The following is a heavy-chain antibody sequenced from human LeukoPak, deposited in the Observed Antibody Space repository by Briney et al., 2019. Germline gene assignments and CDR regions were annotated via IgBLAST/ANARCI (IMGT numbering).Heavy chain of an antibody. CDR2: IWYGGSNK. J-gene: IGHJ4*02. Sequence: PGGSLRLSCAASGFTFSSYGMHWVRQAPGKGLEWVAVIWYGGSNKYYADSVKGRFTISRDNSKNTLYLQMNSLRAEDTAVYYCARDPAGTSQRYDYWGQGTLVTVSS. CDR1: GFTFSSYG. CDR3: ARDPAGTSQRYDY. D-gene: IGHD6-13*01. V-gene: IGHV3-33*08.